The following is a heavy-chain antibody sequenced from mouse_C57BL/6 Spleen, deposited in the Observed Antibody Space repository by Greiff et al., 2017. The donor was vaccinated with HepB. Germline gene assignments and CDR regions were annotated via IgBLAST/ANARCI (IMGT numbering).Heavy chain of an antibody. CDR3: ARPVYYGNWYFDV. Sequence: VQLQQSGPELVKPGASVKMSCKASGYTFTDYNMHWVKQSHGKSLEWIGYINPNNGGTSYNQKFKGKATLTVNKSSSTAYMELRSLTSEDSAVYYCARPVYYGNWYFDVWGTGTTVTVSS. CDR2: INPNNGGT. V-gene: IGHV1-22*01. CDR1: GYTFTDYN. D-gene: IGHD1-1*02. J-gene: IGHJ1*03.